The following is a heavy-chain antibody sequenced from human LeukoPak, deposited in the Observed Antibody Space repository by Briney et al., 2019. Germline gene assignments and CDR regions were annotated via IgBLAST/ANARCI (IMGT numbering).Heavy chain of an antibody. D-gene: IGHD3-22*01. CDR2: ISSSSSYI. V-gene: IGHV3-21*01. J-gene: IGHJ3*02. Sequence: GGSLRLSCAASGFTFSSYSMNWVRQASGKGLEWVSSISSSSSYIYYADSVKGRFTISRDNAKNSLYLQMNSLRAEDTAVYYCARSVINDAFDIWGQGTMVTVSS. CDR3: ARSVINDAFDI. CDR1: GFTFSSYS.